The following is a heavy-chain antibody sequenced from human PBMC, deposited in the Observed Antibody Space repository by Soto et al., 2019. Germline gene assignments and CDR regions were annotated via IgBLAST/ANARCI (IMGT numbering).Heavy chain of an antibody. CDR2: IKEDGSEK. CDR3: VRAISGSFAL. V-gene: IGHV3-7*04. Sequence: EVQLVESGGGLVQSGGSLRLSCEASGFSFITYWMNWVRQAPGKGLEWLANIKEDGSEKQYVDSVKGRFTISRDNAKNSLYLQMNSLSEEDTAVYYCVRAISGSFALWGQGTLVIVSS. D-gene: IGHD3-9*01. CDR1: GFSFITYW. J-gene: IGHJ4*02.